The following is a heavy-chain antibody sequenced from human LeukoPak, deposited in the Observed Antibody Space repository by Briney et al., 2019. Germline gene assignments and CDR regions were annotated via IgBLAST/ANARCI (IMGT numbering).Heavy chain of an antibody. J-gene: IGHJ4*02. V-gene: IGHV3-7*01. D-gene: IGHD3-10*01. Sequence: HPGGSLRLSCAASGFTFSSYWMSWVRQAPGKGLEWVANIKQDGSEKYYVDSVKGRFTISRDNAKNSLYLQMNSLRAEDTAVYYCASDSYGSGSPMGGFDYWGQGTLVTVSS. CDR1: GFTFSSYW. CDR2: IKQDGSEK. CDR3: ASDSYGSGSPMGGFDY.